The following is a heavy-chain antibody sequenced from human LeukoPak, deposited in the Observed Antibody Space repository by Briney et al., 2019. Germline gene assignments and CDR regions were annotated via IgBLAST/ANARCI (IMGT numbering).Heavy chain of an antibody. J-gene: IGHJ5*02. CDR1: EYTFTSYA. D-gene: IGHD2-2*01. V-gene: IGHV1-3*03. Sequence: ASVKVSCKASEYTFTSYAIHWVRQAPGQRLEWMGWINAGNGNTKYSQEFQGRVTMTRNTSISTAYMELSSLRSEDTAVYYCARGLRDYCSSTSCYVGGGYWFDPWGQGTLVTVSS. CDR3: ARGLRDYCSSTSCYVGGGYWFDP. CDR2: INAGNGNT.